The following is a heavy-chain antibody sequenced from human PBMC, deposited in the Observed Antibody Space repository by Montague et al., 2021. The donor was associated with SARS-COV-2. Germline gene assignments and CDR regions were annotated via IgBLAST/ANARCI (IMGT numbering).Heavy chain of an antibody. CDR1: GGSINYYY. V-gene: IGHV4-4*07. Sequence: SETLSLTCTVSGGSINYYYWHWLRQSAAKGLEWIGRIYSNGNANXXPSLKSRVTMSVDTSQNQFSLKLNSLTAADTAVYYCARGDHPQSASWYFFDTWGQGARSPSP. CDR2: IYSNGNA. J-gene: IGHJ4*02. CDR3: ARGDHPQSASWYFFDT. D-gene: IGHD6-13*01.